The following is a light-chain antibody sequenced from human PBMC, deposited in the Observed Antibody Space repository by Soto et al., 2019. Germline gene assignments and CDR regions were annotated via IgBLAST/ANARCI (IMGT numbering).Light chain of an antibody. CDR3: QQLNSYPLT. Sequence: DIQMTQSPSSLSASVGDRVTITCRASQTIGRYLNWYQQKPGEVPNVLIYGASSLQSGVPSRFSGSGSGTDFTLTISSLQPEDFATYYCQQLNSYPLTFGGGTKVEIK. CDR1: QTIGRY. V-gene: IGKV1-39*01. J-gene: IGKJ4*01. CDR2: GAS.